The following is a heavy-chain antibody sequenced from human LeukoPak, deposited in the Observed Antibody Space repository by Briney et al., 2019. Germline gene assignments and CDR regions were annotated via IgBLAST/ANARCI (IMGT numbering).Heavy chain of an antibody. V-gene: IGHV1-8*01. CDR3: ARSEWELMGWFDP. CDR1: GYTFTSFD. D-gene: IGHD1-26*01. Sequence: ASVKVSCKASGYTFTSFDINWVRQATGQGLEWMGWMSPNSGYTGYAQKFQGTVTMTRNTSISTAYMELSSLRSEDTAVYYCARSEWELMGWFDPWGQGTLVTVSS. J-gene: IGHJ5*02. CDR2: MSPNSGYT.